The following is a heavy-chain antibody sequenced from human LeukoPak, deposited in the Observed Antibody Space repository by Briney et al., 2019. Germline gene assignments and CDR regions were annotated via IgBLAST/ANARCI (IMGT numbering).Heavy chain of an antibody. D-gene: IGHD2-15*01. Sequence: GGSLRLSCAASGFTFSSYEMNWVRHAPGKGLEWVSYISSSGSTIYYADSVKGRFTISRDNAKNSLYLQMNSLGAEDTAVYYCARDAARYCSGGSCYRCYWGQGTLVTVSS. CDR1: GFTFSSYE. CDR2: ISSSGSTI. V-gene: IGHV3-48*03. J-gene: IGHJ4*02. CDR3: ARDAARYCSGGSCYRCY.